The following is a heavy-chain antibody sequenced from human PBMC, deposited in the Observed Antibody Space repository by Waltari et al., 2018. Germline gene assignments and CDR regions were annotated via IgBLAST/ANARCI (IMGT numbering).Heavy chain of an antibody. CDR3: ARHWKKSGYRFDP. CDR1: GGSIRRSSYY. D-gene: IGHD5-12*01. Sequence: QLQLQESGPGLVQPSATLSLTCTVPGGSIRRSSYYWGWIRQSPGKGLEWIGSIYYSGSTEYNPTLESRVTISGDTSKNQFSLKLSSVTAADTAVYYCARHWKKSGYRFDPWGQGTLVTVSS. V-gene: IGHV4-39*01. J-gene: IGHJ5*02. CDR2: IYYSGST.